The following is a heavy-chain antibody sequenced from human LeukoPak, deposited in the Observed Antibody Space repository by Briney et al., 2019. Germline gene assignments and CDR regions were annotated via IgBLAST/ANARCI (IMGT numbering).Heavy chain of an antibody. J-gene: IGHJ4*02. CDR3: ARSYDILTGFRRFDY. CDR1: GYTFTGYY. D-gene: IGHD3-9*01. V-gene: IGHV1-2*02. CDR2: INPNSGGT. Sequence: ASVKVSCKASGYTFTGYYMHSVRQAPGQGLEWMGWINPNSGGTNYAQKFQGRVTMTRDTSISTAYMELRSLRADDTAVYYCARSYDILTGFRRFDYWGQGTLVTVSS.